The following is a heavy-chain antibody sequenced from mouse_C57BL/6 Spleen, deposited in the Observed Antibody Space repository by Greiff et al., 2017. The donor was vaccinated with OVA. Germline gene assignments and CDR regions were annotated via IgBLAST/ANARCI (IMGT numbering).Heavy chain of an antibody. D-gene: IGHD1-1*01. J-gene: IGHJ1*03. V-gene: IGHV5-17*01. CDR3: ARRHYGSSYRYWYFDV. CDR2: ISSGSSTI. Sequence: EVQVVESGGGLVKPGGSLKLSCAASGFTFSDYGMHWVRQAPEKGLEWVAYISSGSSTIYYADTVKGRFTISRDNAKNTLFLQMTSLRSEDTAMYYCARRHYGSSYRYWYFDVWGTGTTVTVSS. CDR1: GFTFSDYG.